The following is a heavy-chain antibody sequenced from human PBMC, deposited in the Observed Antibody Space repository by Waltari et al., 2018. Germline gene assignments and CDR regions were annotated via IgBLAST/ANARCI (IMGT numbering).Heavy chain of an antibody. V-gene: IGHV4-59*08. CDR1: GGSISSYY. D-gene: IGHD2-2*02. J-gene: IGHJ6*03. Sequence: QVQLQESGPGLVKPSETLSLTCTVSGGSISSYYWSWIRQPPGKGLEGIGYIYYSGSTNYNPSLKSRVTISVDTSKNQFSLKLSSVTAADTAVYYCARLMGGYCSSTSCYKNYYYYMDVWGKGTTVTISS. CDR2: IYYSGST. CDR3: ARLMGGYCSSTSCYKNYYYYMDV.